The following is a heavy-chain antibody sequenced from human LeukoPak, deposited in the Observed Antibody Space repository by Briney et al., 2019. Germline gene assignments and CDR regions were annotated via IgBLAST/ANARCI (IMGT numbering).Heavy chain of an antibody. J-gene: IGHJ4*02. Sequence: GGSLRLSCAASGFNFRSYWMHWVRQAPGKGLEWVSRMDPDGRTIDYADSVKGRFTISRENAKNSFYLQMDSLRGGDTAVYYCAREIRDGSGFDSWGQGTLVTVSS. V-gene: IGHV3-74*01. CDR3: AREIRDGSGFDS. CDR2: MDPDGRTI. D-gene: IGHD1-1*01. CDR1: GFNFRSYW.